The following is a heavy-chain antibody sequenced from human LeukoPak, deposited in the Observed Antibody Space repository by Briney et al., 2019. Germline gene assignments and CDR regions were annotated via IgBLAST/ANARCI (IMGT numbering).Heavy chain of an antibody. CDR1: GFTVSSNY. CDR2: IYSGGST. CDR3: ARDSKTGLYYRRYHYMDV. J-gene: IGHJ6*03. Sequence: PGGSLRLSCAASGFTVSSNYMSWVRQAPGKGLEWVSVIYSGGSTYYADSVKGRFTISRDNSKNTLYLQMNSLRAEDTAVYYCARDSKTGLYYRRYHYMDVWGKGTTDTVSS. V-gene: IGHV3-53*01. D-gene: IGHD3-22*01.